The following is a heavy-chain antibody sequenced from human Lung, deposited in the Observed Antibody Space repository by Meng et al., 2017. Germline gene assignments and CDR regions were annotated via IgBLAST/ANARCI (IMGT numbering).Heavy chain of an antibody. D-gene: IGHD4-11*01. CDR1: GGSFSDYY. J-gene: IGHJ4*02. Sequence: QAQLQQWGAGLLLPSATLSLTCVVSGGSFSDYYWIWSRHPPAKGLEWIGEINHRGSTNYNTSLESRATTSVDTSQNNLSLKLISVTAADSAVYYCARGPTTMAHDFDYWGQGTLVTVSS. V-gene: IGHV4-34*01. CDR3: ARGPTTMAHDFDY. CDR2: INHRGST.